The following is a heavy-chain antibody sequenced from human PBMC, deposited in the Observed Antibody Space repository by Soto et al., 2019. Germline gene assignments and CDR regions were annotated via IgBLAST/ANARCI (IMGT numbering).Heavy chain of an antibody. V-gene: IGHV1-18*01. J-gene: IGHJ4*02. CDR2: SSAYNSNT. CDR3: ARDLPPLDS. CDR1: GYTFTSYY. Sequence: QVQLVQSGAEVKKPGASVKGSCKASGYTFTSYYITWVRPAPGQGLEWMGWSSAYNSNTNYAQKLQGRVTMTTDTSTSTAYMELRSLRSDDTAVYYWARDLPPLDSWGQGTLVTVSS.